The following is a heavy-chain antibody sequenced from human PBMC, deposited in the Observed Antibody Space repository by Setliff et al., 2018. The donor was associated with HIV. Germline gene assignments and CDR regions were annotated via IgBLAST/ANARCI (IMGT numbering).Heavy chain of an antibody. D-gene: IGHD5-12*01. J-gene: IGHJ3*02. Sequence: GGSLRLSCAASGFTLSSYDMHWVRQATGKGLEWVSAIGTAGDTYYPGSVKGRFTISRENAKNSLYLQMNSLGAGDTAVYYCAREGLSGYDSLGAFDIWGQGTMVTVS. V-gene: IGHV3-13*01. CDR2: IGTAGDT. CDR1: GFTLSSYD. CDR3: AREGLSGYDSLGAFDI.